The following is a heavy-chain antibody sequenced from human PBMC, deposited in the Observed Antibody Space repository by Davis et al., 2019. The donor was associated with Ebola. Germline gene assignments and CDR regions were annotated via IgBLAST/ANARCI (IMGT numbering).Heavy chain of an antibody. CDR1: VITFSSYA. J-gene: IGHJ5*02. D-gene: IGHD6-6*01. Sequence: GGSLRLSCTDSVITFSSYAMTWVRQAPGKGLEWVSSISSSSSYIYYADSVKGRFTISRDNAKNSLYLQMNSLRAEDTAVYYCARRSSSSPGWFDPWGQGTLVTVSS. CDR3: ARRSSSSPGWFDP. CDR2: ISSSSSYI. V-gene: IGHV3-21*01.